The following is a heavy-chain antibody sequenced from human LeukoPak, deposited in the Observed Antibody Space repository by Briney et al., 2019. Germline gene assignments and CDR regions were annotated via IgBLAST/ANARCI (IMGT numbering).Heavy chain of an antibody. Sequence: GGSLRLSCAASGFTFSSYWMHWVRQAPGKGLVWVSRINSDGSSTSYADSVKGRFTISRDNAKNTLYLQMNSLRAKDTAVYYCARDGPSGSYGYWGQGTLVTVSS. V-gene: IGHV3-74*01. CDR3: ARDGPSGSYGY. J-gene: IGHJ4*02. CDR2: INSDGSST. CDR1: GFTFSSYW. D-gene: IGHD1-26*01.